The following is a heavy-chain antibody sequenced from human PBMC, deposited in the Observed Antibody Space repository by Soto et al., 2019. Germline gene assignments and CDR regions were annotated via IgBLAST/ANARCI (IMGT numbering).Heavy chain of an antibody. Sequence: GGSLRLSCAASGFTFSSYAMSWVRQAPGKGLEWVSAISGSGGSTYYADSVKGRFTISRDNSKNTLYLQMNSLRAEDTAVYYCAKVVPYCSGGSCYAGLRINNDFDIWGRGTMVTVSS. J-gene: IGHJ3*02. CDR3: AKVVPYCSGGSCYAGLRINNDFDI. CDR2: ISGSGGST. D-gene: IGHD2-15*01. CDR1: GFTFSSYA. V-gene: IGHV3-23*01.